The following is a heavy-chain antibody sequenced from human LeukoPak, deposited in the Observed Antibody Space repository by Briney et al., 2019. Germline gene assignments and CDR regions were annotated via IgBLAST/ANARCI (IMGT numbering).Heavy chain of an antibody. J-gene: IGHJ5*02. CDR3: ARDRVYYESWRGYSPSWFDP. Sequence: ASVKVSCKASGYTFTGHYIHWVRQAPGQGLEWMGWINPKSGGTDYAQKFQGRVTMTRDTSISTAYMELSSLRSDDTAVYYRARDRVYYESWRGYSPSWFDPWGQGTLVTVSS. D-gene: IGHD3-3*01. CDR2: INPKSGGT. CDR1: GYTFTGHY. V-gene: IGHV1-2*02.